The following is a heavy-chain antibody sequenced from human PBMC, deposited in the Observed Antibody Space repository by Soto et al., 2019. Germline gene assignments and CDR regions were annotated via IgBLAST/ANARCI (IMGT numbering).Heavy chain of an antibody. CDR3: ARGRGYSYGLDP. D-gene: IGHD5-18*01. CDR1: GGSISSGGYY. Sequence: SETLSLTCTVSGGSISSGGYYWSWIRQHPGEGLEWIGYIFYSGTTYYSPSLKSRVAISLDTSKNQFSLSLSSVTAADTAVYYCARGRGYSYGLDPWGQGTLVT. J-gene: IGHJ5*02. V-gene: IGHV4-30-4*02. CDR2: IFYSGTT.